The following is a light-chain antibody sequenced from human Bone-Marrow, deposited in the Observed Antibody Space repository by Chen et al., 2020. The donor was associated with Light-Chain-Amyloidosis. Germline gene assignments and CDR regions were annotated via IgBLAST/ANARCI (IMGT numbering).Light chain of an antibody. V-gene: IGLV3-19*01. Sequence: SELTQDPAVSVALGQTVTITCQGDSLRRYYASWHQQKPGQAPVVVIYGKDNRPSGIPDRFSASSAGNTASLTITGAQAEDEADYYCNSRDSSGNHLLFGGGTTLTVL. J-gene: IGLJ2*01. CDR2: GKD. CDR1: SLRRYY. CDR3: NSRDSSGNHLL.